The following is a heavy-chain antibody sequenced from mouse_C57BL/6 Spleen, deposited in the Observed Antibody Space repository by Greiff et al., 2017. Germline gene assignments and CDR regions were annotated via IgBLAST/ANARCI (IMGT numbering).Heavy chain of an antibody. CDR3: ARAYDSIDY. Sequence: QVQLQQPGAELVMPGASVKLSCKASGYTFTSYWMHWVKQRPGQGLEWIGEIDPSDSSTNYNQKFKGKSTLTVDKSSSTAYMQLSSLTSEDSAVYYYARAYDSIDYWGQGTTLTVSS. J-gene: IGHJ2*01. V-gene: IGHV1-69*01. D-gene: IGHD2-4*01. CDR1: GYTFTSYW. CDR2: IDPSDSST.